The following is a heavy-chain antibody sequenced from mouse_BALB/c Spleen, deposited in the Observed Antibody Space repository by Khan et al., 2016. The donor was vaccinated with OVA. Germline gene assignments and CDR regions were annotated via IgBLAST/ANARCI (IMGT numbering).Heavy chain of an antibody. Sequence: EVRLVESGGDLVKSGGSLKLSCAASGFTFSPYSMSWVRQTPDKRLEWVATISSDGDYTYYPDSVKGRFNISRDNAKNTLYLQMSSLKSEDTAIYSCATHLTGSFAYWGQGTLVTVSA. CDR2: ISSDGDYT. J-gene: IGHJ3*01. CDR1: GFTFSPYS. CDR3: ATHLTGSFAY. D-gene: IGHD4-1*01. V-gene: IGHV5-6*01.